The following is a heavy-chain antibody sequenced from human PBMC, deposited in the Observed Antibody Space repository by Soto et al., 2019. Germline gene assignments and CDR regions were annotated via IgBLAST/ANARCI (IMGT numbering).Heavy chain of an antibody. CDR1: GNNFTSYW. CDR2: IYPGDSDT. J-gene: IGHJ6*02. Sequence: PGGALKISRKGFGNNFTSYWVGWVRRWPGKGLEWMGIIYPGDSDTRYSPSFKGQVTIPADKSISTAYLQWSSLKASDTAMYYCARQGRGNGMDVWGQGTTVTVSS. D-gene: IGHD3-10*01. CDR3: ARQGRGNGMDV. V-gene: IGHV5-51*01.